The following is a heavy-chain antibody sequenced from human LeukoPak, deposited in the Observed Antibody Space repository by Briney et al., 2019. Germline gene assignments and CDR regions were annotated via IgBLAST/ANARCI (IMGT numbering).Heavy chain of an antibody. CDR1: GFNFSIYT. J-gene: IGHJ6*02. CDR3: ARSACSAPTCSTCYSHGLDV. V-gene: IGHV3-21*01. Sequence: GGALRLSCAASGFNFSIYTMTWGREAPREGVGRGSSISVRSSYLYYADSVRGRFTISRDNAQTSVFLQMNSLRAEDTAVYYCARSACSAPTCSTCYSHGLDVWGQGTALTVSS. D-gene: IGHD2-15*01. CDR2: ISVRSSYL.